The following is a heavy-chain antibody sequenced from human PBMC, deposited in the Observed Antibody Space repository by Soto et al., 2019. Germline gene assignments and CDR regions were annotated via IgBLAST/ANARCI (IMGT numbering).Heavy chain of an antibody. Sequence: ASVKACSKAPRDRFTCRYIQWLRHSTEQGLEWMGWINPDSGATNYAQNFQGRVTLTSDTSISAASMDLTSLTSDDTAVYYCARGDYGTGGYPFPYFDYWGQGTLVSVSS. CDR3: ARGDYGTGGYPFPYFDY. CDR1: RDRFTCRY. D-gene: IGHD2-8*02. V-gene: IGHV1-2*02. J-gene: IGHJ4*02. CDR2: INPDSGAT.